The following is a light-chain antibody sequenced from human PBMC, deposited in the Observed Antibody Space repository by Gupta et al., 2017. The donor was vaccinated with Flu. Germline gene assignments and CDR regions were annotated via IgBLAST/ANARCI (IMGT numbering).Light chain of an antibody. J-gene: IGLJ2*01. CDR1: SGHSSYA. CDR3: KNWGASTEV. CDR2: INRDGSH. Sequence: QPVVTQSPSASASLGAPVKFTCTLSSGHSSYAIAWHQQQPEKGPRYLMKINRDGSHTKGDGIPDRFYGASSGAERYINISSLESEEESSESCKNWGASTEVVGGGTKLTVL. V-gene: IGLV4-69*01.